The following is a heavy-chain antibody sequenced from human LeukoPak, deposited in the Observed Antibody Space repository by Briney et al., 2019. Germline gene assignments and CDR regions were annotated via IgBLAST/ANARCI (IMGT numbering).Heavy chain of an antibody. CDR1: GFIFKKYW. J-gene: IGHJ4*02. CDR2: IKEDGSET. D-gene: IGHD5-24*01. CDR3: ARETPRRGETRDGYR. V-gene: IGHV3-7*01. Sequence: PGGSLRLSCEASGFIFKKYWMNWVRQVPGKGLECLANIKEDGSETYYADSVKGRFTISRDNPKNLLFLQINSLRVEDTAVYYCARETPRRGETRDGYRWGQGTVVTVSS.